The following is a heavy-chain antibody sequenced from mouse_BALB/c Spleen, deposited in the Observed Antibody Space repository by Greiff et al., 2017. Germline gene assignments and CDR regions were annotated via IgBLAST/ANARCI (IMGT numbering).Heavy chain of an antibody. CDR3: ARGRYYGNFGYWYFDV. CDR1: GFTFSSYA. V-gene: IGHV5-6-5*01. CDR2: ISSGGST. Sequence: EVKLVESGGGLVKPGGSLKLSCAASGFTFSSYAMSWVRQTPEKRLEWVASISSGGSTYYPDSVKGRFTISRDNARNILYLQMSSLRSEDTAMYYCARGRYYGNFGYWYFDVWGAGTTVTVSS. J-gene: IGHJ1*01. D-gene: IGHD2-1*01.